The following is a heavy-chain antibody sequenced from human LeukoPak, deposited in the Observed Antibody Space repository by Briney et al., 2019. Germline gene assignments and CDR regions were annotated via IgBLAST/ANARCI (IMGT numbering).Heavy chain of an antibody. D-gene: IGHD3-3*01. V-gene: IGHV3-23*01. CDR2: ISGSGGST. Sequence: GGSLRLSCAASGFTFSSYAMSWVRQAPGKGLEWVSAISGSGGSTYYADSVKGRFTISRDNSKNTLYLQMNSLRAEDTAVYYCVKELRDFWSGHHDYWGQGTLVTVSS. J-gene: IGHJ4*02. CDR1: GFTFSSYA. CDR3: VKELRDFWSGHHDY.